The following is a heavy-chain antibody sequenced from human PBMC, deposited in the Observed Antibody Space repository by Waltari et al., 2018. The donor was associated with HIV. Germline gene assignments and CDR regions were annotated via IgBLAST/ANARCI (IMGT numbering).Heavy chain of an antibody. CDR1: GFTFSSYA. J-gene: IGHJ5*02. D-gene: IGHD2-2*01. CDR3: AKAGAKYCSSTSCYLDP. V-gene: IGHV3-23*01. Sequence: EVQLLESGGGLVQPGGSLRLSCAASGFTFSSYAMSWVRQAPGKGLELVSAISGSGGSTYYADSVNGRFTISRDNSKNTLYLQMNSLRAEDTAVYYCAKAGAKYCSSTSCYLDPWGQGTLVTVSS. CDR2: ISGSGGST.